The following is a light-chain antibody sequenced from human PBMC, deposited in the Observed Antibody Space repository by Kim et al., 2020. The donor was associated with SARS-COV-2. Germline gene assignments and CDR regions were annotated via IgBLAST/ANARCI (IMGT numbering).Light chain of an antibody. CDR1: QSVSNYF. CDR3: QQYGSSSIT. J-gene: IGKJ5*01. Sequence: EIVLTQSPDPLSLSPGERATLSCRASQSVSNYFLAWYQQKPGQAPRLLIHGSSRRSTGIPDRFSGSGSGTDFTLYISRLEPEDCAVYYCQQYGSSSITFGQGTRLEIK. V-gene: IGKV3-20*01. CDR2: GSS.